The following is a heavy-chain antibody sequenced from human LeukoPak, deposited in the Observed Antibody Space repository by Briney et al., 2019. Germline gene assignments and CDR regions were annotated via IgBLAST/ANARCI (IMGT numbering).Heavy chain of an antibody. V-gene: IGHV3-53*01. J-gene: IGHJ4*02. CDR2: VYSDDTT. CDR3: ARGGGYYAIDY. Sequence: PGGSLRLSCAACGYTVNSNYRNWVRQAPVKGLEWVSVVYSDDTTYYADSVKGRFTISRDNSKNTLYLQMNNLRAEDTAVYYCARGGGYYAIDYWGQGTLVTVSS. D-gene: IGHD1-26*01. CDR1: GYTVNSNY.